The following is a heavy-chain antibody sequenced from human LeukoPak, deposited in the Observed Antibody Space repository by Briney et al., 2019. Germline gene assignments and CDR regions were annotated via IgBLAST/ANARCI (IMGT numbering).Heavy chain of an antibody. CDR1: GISISDYG. Sequence: GGSLRLSCSASGISISDYGISWVRQAPGKGLEWLSNITMNSVTLYAESVKGRFTTSRDNDKNSVYLQLNSLRDEDTAVYYCTRGRYQFLGPNDSWGQGSLVSVSS. CDR2: ITMNSVT. CDR3: TRGRYQFLGPNDS. D-gene: IGHD1-14*01. J-gene: IGHJ4*02. V-gene: IGHV3-69-1*01.